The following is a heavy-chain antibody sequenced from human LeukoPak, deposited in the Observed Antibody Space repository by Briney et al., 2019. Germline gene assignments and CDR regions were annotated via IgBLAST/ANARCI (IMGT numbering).Heavy chain of an antibody. CDR1: GFTFSSYE. V-gene: IGHV3-48*03. J-gene: IGHJ3*02. CDR2: INSGGSTV. CDR3: ARDSTLPAARDAFDI. Sequence: GGSLRLSCAASGFTFSSYEMTWVRTAPGKGLEWVSYINSGGSTVYYADSVKGRFTVSRDNAKNSLSLQMNSLRAEDTAVYYCARDSTLPAARDAFDIWGQGTMVTVSS. D-gene: IGHD2-2*01.